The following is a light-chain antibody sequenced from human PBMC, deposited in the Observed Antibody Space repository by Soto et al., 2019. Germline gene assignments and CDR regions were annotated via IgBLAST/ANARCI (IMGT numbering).Light chain of an antibody. V-gene: IGKV1D-12*01. J-gene: IGKJ5*01. CDR3: QQANSFPIT. CDR1: QDISGW. CDR2: GAF. Sequence: DIRMTQSPSSVSASLGDRVTITCRASQDISGWLAWFQQKKGEAPKLLIYGAFSLQSGVPSRFSGSGYGTDFNLTISSLQTEDSATYYCQQANSFPITFGQGTRLEIK.